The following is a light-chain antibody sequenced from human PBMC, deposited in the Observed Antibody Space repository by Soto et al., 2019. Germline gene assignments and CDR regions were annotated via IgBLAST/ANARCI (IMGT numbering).Light chain of an antibody. CDR3: LQHKSYPRT. Sequence: IQMTQSPPSLSASVGDRVTITCRASQDIGNDVGWYQQRPGKAPTRLVYAGSTLHRGDPSRFSGSGSGTEFTLTISSLQPEDFATYYCLQHKSYPRTFGQGTKVDTK. V-gene: IGKV1-17*01. J-gene: IGKJ1*01. CDR2: AGS. CDR1: QDIGND.